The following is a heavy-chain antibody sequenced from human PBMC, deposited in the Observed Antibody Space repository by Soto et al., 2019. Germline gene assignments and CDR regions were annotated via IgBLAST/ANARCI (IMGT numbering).Heavy chain of an antibody. V-gene: IGHV3-23*01. J-gene: IGHJ4*02. CDR1: GFTFSSYG. CDR2: ISGGGPPT. CDR3: AIRTYSTGWYYLDL. D-gene: IGHD6-25*01. Sequence: EVQMLESGGGLVQPGGSLRLSCTGSGFTFSSYGMSWVRQAPGKGLEWVSGISGGGPPTYYADSVRGRFTISRDNSKNTLYLQRNSLRAEDTAVYYCAIRTYSTGWYYLDLWGRGTLVTVSA.